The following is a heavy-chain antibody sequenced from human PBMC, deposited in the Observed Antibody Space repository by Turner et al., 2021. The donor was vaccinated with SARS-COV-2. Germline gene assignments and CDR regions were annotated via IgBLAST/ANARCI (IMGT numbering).Heavy chain of an antibody. CDR1: GGSISSYY. D-gene: IGHD2-2*02. CDR2: IYYSGST. Sequence: QVQLQESGPGLVKPSETLSLTCTVSGGSISSYYWSWIRQPPGKGLEWIGSIYYSGSTYYNPSLKSRVTISVDTSKNQFSLKLRFVTAADTAVYYCAGEVVVPATIVGAVYGMDVWGQGTTVTVSS. V-gene: IGHV4-59*05. J-gene: IGHJ6*02. CDR3: AGEVVVPATIVGAVYGMDV.